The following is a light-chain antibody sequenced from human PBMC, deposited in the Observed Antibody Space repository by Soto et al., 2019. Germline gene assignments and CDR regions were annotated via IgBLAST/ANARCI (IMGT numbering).Light chain of an antibody. CDR3: LLFHSRVGG. CDR1: SGAVTSGHY. Sequence: QAVVTQEPPLTVSPGGTVTLTCGSSSGAVTSGHYPYWFQQKPGQAPRTLIYDTSNKQPWTPARFSGSLLGGKAALTLSGAQSEDEAEYYCLLFHSRVGGIGGGTKLTVL. J-gene: IGLJ2*01. CDR2: DTS. V-gene: IGLV7-46*01.